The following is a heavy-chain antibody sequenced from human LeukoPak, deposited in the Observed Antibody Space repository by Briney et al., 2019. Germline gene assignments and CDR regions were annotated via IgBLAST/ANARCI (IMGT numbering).Heavy chain of an antibody. V-gene: IGHV3-21*01. Sequence: PGGSLRLSCAASGFTFSSYSMNWVRQAPGKGLEWVSSISSSSSYIYYADSVKGRFTISRDNAKNSLYLQMNSLRAEDTAVYYCARDWEWPDHYFDYWGQGTLVTVSS. J-gene: IGHJ4*02. CDR3: ARDWEWPDHYFDY. CDR2: ISSSSSYI. CDR1: GFTFSSYS. D-gene: IGHD3-3*01.